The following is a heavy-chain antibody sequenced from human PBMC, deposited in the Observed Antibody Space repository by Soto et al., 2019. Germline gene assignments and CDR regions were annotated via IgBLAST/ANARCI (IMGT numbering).Heavy chain of an antibody. Sequence: GGSLRLSCAASGFTFSIYWMHWVRQAPGKGLVWVSRINSDGSGTLYADSVKGRFTISRDNAKNTLYLQMNSLRVEDTAVYFCVCPYPLGYWGQGTLVTVSS. V-gene: IGHV3-74*01. D-gene: IGHD3-16*01. CDR1: GFTFSIYW. CDR3: VCPYPLGY. CDR2: INSDGSGT. J-gene: IGHJ4*02.